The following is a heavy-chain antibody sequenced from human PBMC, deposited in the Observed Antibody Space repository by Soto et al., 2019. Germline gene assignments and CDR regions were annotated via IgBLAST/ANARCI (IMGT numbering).Heavy chain of an antibody. J-gene: IGHJ6*02. CDR2: VDYSGRI. Sequence: QVQLQQSGPGLVKPSRTLSLICSVSGCSISYEYYHCTWIRQSPGKRLEWIGYVDYSGRIIYNPFFNCRGAISVYTSENQFCLRVICVTAADPAVYFCARPDDGGDGDYYGLDVWGQGTTLTLS. CDR3: ARPDDGGDGDYYGLDV. CDR1: GCSISYEYYH. D-gene: IGHD2-21*02. V-gene: IGHV4-30-4*08.